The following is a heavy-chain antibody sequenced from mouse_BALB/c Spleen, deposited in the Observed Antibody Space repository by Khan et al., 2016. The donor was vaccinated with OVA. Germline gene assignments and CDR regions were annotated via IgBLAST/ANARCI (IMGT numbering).Heavy chain of an antibody. CDR3: ASHLTGSFAY. CDR1: GFTFSSYG. CDR2: ISSAGDYT. Sequence: EVELVESGGDLVKPGGSLKLSCAASGFTFSSYGMSWVRQTPDKRLEWVATISSAGDYTYYPDNVKGRFTISRDNATNTLYLQMSSLKSEDTAMFYWASHLTGSFAYWGQGTLVTVSA. J-gene: IGHJ3*01. D-gene: IGHD4-1*01. V-gene: IGHV5-6*01.